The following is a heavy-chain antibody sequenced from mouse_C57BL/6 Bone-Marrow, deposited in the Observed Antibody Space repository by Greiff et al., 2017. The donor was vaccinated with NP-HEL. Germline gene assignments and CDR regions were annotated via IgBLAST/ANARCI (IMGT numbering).Heavy chain of an antibody. V-gene: IGHV14-3*01. D-gene: IGHD2-4*01. J-gene: IGHJ3*01. CDR3: ARGNDYDGAWFAY. CDR2: IDPANGNT. Sequence: VQLKESVAELVRPGASVKLSCTASGFNIKNTYMHWVKQRPEQGLEWIGRIDPANGNTKYAPKFQGKATITADTSSNTAYLQLSSLTSEDTAIYYCARGNDYDGAWFAYWGQGTLVTVSA. CDR1: GFNIKNTY.